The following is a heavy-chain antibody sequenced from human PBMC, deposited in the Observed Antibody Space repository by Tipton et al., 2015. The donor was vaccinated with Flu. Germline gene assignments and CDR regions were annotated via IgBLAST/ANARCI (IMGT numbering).Heavy chain of an antibody. V-gene: IGHV4-59*01. Sequence: TLSLTCTVSGSPISGYDWNWIRQPPGNGLEWIGYIYYSGRTSYNPSLKSRVTISLDTSKNQFSLKLSSVTAADTAVYYCVREGEKAEIRYSDYWGQGTLVTVSS. CDR3: VREGEKAEIRYSDY. D-gene: IGHD2-21*01. CDR2: IYYSGRT. J-gene: IGHJ4*02. CDR1: GSPISGYD.